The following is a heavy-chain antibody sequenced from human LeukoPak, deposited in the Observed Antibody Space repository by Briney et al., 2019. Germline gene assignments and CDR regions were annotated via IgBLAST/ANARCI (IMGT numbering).Heavy chain of an antibody. CDR2: IGATQTYI. CDR1: GFTFATYT. V-gene: IGHV3-21*04. J-gene: IGHJ4*02. Sequence: KSGGSLSLSCTGAGFTFATYTFNWVRQAPGKGLEWVASIGATQTYIYYADSVKGRFIISRDNSKNTLYLQMNSLRAEDMAVYYCAKVLYGSGSYGPYYFDYWGQGTLVTVSS. CDR3: AKVLYGSGSYGPYYFDY. D-gene: IGHD3-10*01.